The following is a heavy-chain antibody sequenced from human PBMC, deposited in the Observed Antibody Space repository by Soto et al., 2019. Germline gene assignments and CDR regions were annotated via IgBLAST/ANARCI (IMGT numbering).Heavy chain of an antibody. J-gene: IGHJ6*02. CDR3: AKDVFKLEELVGDYYYYGMDV. D-gene: IGHD2-2*01. V-gene: IGHV3-23*01. Sequence: PGGSLRLSCAASGFTFRNYAMSWVRQAPGKGLEWVSGISASGGRTYYADSVKGRFTISRDNSKNTLSLQMNSLRAGDTAVYYCAKDVFKLEELVGDYYYYGMDVWGQGTTVTASS. CDR2: ISASGGRT. CDR1: GFTFRNYA.